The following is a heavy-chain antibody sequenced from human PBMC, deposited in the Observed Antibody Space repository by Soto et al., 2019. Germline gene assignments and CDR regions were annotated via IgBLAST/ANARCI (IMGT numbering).Heavy chain of an antibody. Sequence: PGGSLRLSCAASGFTFSIYTMNWVRQAPGKGLEWVSSIGGSGTSIYYADSVKGRFTISRDNAKNSLYLQMNSLRDEDTAVYYCARDYFFVGARLIDRPFDYWGQGTLVTVSS. CDR2: IGGSGTSI. D-gene: IGHD1-26*01. CDR3: ARDYFFVGARLIDRPFDY. V-gene: IGHV3-48*02. J-gene: IGHJ4*02. CDR1: GFTFSIYT.